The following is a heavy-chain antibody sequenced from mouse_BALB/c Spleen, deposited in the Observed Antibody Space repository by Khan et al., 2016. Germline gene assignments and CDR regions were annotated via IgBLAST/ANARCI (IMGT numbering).Heavy chain of an antibody. Sequence: EVKLEVSGGGLVQPGGSMKLSCVASGFTFSNYWMNWVRQSPEKGLEWVAEIRLKSNNYATHYAESVKGRFTISRDDSKSSVYLQMNNLRAEDTGIYYCTRQLVLAYWGQGTLVTVSA. J-gene: IGHJ3*01. D-gene: IGHD3-1*01. V-gene: IGHV6-6*02. CDR3: TRQLVLAY. CDR1: GFTFSNYW. CDR2: IRLKSNNYAT.